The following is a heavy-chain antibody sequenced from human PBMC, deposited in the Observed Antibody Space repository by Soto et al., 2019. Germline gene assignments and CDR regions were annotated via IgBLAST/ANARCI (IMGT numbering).Heavy chain of an antibody. J-gene: IGHJ4*02. D-gene: IGHD3-16*02. CDR2: IIPIFGTA. V-gene: IGHV1-69*12. CDR1: GGTFSSYA. Sequence: QVQLVQSGAEVKKPGSSVNVSCKASGGTFSSYAISWVRQAPGQGLEWMGGIIPIFGTANYAQKFQGRVTITAAESTSTAYMELSSLRSEDTAVYYCHVEAFGGVIGPLDWWGQGTLVTVSS. CDR3: HVEAFGGVIGPLDW.